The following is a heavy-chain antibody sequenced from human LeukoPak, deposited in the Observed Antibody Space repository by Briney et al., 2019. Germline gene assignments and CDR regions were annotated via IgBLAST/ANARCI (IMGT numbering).Heavy chain of an antibody. Sequence: PGGSLRLSCAASGFTFSNSAMSWVRQAPGKGLERVSGLDSGGSTYYGDSVKGRFTISRDNSKNTLFLQMNSLRTGDTAVYFHLWGQGTLVTVSS. CDR2: LDSGGST. V-gene: IGHV3-23*01. CDR1: GFTFSNSA. CDR3: L. J-gene: IGHJ1*01.